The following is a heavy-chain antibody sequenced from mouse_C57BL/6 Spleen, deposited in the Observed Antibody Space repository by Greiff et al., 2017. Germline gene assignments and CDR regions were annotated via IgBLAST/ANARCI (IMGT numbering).Heavy chain of an antibody. Sequence: EVKLMESGPELVKPGASVKIPCKASGYTFTDYNTDWVKQSHGKSLEWIGDINPNNGGTIYNQKFKGKATLAVDKSSSTAYMGLRSLTSEDTAVYYCASGEGYDCYFEGYAYWGLETLVTVSA. D-gene: IGHD2-3*01. CDR3: ASGEGYDCYFEGYAY. J-gene: IGHJ3*01. CDR2: INPNNGGT. V-gene: IGHV1-18*01. CDR1: GYTFTDYN.